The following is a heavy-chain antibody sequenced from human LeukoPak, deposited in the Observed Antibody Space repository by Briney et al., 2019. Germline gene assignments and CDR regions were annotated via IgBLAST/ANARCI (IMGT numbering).Heavy chain of an antibody. V-gene: IGHV1-18*01. CDR1: GYTFINSA. Sequence: GASVKVSCKASGYTFINSAIGWVRQAPGQGLEWMGWISPYNGYTKYAESLQGRVTMTTDTSTSTAYTELRSLRSDDTAMYYCARVGASYDGLIDYWGQGTRVTVSS. J-gene: IGHJ4*02. CDR2: ISPYNGYT. CDR3: ARVGASYDGLIDY. D-gene: IGHD1-26*01.